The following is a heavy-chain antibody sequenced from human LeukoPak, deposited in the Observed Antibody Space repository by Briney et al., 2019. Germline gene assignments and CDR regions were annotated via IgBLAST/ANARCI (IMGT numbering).Heavy chain of an antibody. CDR2: ISASGGST. D-gene: IGHD2/OR15-2a*01. CDR3: VKKGNSWPPRFDP. J-gene: IGHJ5*02. CDR1: GFTFSSYG. V-gene: IGHV3-23*01. Sequence: GGSLRLSCAASGFTFSSYGMHWVRQAPGKGLEWVSIISASGGSTFYAASVRGRFTISRDNSDNFLYLQLPSLRAEDTAVYHCVKKGNSWPPRFDPWGQGTLVTVSS.